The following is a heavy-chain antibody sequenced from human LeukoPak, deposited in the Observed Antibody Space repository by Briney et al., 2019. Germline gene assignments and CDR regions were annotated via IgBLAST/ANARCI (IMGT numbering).Heavy chain of an antibody. Sequence: GGSLRLSCAASGFTFSSYAMSWVRQAPGKGLEWVSAISGSGGSTYYADSVKGRFTISRDNSKNTLYLQMNSLRAEDTAVYYCAKEKLAGVVILADYYGMDVWGQGTTVTVSS. J-gene: IGHJ6*02. D-gene: IGHD3-3*01. CDR3: AKEKLAGVVILADYYGMDV. V-gene: IGHV3-23*01. CDR1: GFTFSSYA. CDR2: ISGSGGST.